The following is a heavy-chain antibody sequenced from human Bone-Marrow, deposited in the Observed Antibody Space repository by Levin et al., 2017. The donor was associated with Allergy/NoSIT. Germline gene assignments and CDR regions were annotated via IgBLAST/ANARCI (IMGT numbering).Heavy chain of an antibody. J-gene: IGHJ4*02. CDR1: GFAINTLNW. D-gene: IGHD5-12*01. Sequence: SETLSLTCTVSGFAINTLNWWGWIRQPPGKGLEWIGYISYTGSAYYNPSLKSRLTMSVDTSKNQFSLNLRSVTAVDTAVYYCVRRATSESLDYWGQGTLVNVSS. V-gene: IGHV4-28*01. CDR2: ISYTGSA. CDR3: VRRATSESLDY.